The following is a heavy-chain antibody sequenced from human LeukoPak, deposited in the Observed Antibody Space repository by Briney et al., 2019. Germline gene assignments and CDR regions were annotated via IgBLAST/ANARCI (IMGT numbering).Heavy chain of an antibody. CDR1: GFTFSNYW. CDR2: INQDGSEK. D-gene: IGHD1-26*01. Sequence: GGSLRLSCAASGFTFSNYWMTWVRQAPGKGLEWVANINQDGSEKYFVDSVKGRFTISRDNGKSSVYLQLNSLRADDTAVYYCVRDTGGSGSYPDFWGQGTLVTVSS. V-gene: IGHV3-7*01. CDR3: VRDTGGSGSYPDF. J-gene: IGHJ4*02.